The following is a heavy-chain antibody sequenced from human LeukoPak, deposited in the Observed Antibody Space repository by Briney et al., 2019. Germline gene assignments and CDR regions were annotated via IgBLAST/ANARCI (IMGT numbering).Heavy chain of an antibody. CDR2: IHYSGST. CDR1: GGSITPYY. V-gene: IGHV4-59*01. J-gene: IGHJ4*02. D-gene: IGHD6-19*01. Sequence: SETLPLTCTVSGGSITPYYCSWLRQPPGKGLEWIAYIHYSGSTDYNPSLKSRVTMSVDTSTNQFSLKLSSVTSADTAVYYCARGSLAVAGFFDYWGQGTLVTVSS. CDR3: ARGSLAVAGFFDY.